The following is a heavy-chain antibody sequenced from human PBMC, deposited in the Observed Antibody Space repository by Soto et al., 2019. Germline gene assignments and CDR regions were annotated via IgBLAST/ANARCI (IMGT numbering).Heavy chain of an antibody. CDR2: ISGRDGKT. CDR1: GFSFGSYA. J-gene: IGHJ1*01. Sequence: PGGSLRLSCAASGFSFGSYALRWVRQAPGKGLERVSTISGRDGKTFYADCVRGRFSISRDTSQSALYLQMNSLRADDTAMYYCARWSYLDYWGQGTRVTVSS. D-gene: IGHD3-10*01. V-gene: IGHV3-23*01. CDR3: ARWSYLDY.